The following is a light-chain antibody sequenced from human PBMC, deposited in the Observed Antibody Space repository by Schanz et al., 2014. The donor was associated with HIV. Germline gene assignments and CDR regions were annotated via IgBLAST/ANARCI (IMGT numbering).Light chain of an antibody. CDR3: NSHAGSNTFL. J-gene: IGLJ2*01. Sequence: QSALTQPASVSGSPGQSISISCAGTSSDVGGDNFVSWYQQHPGRAPKLLVYDVTNRPSGVSSRFSGSKSGNTASLTISGLQPEDEADYYCNSHAGSNTFLFGGGTKLTVL. CDR2: DVT. CDR1: SSDVGGDNF. V-gene: IGLV2-14*03.